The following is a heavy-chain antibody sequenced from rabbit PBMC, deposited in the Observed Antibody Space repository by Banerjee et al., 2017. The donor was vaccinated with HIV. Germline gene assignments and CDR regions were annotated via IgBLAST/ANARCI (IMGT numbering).Heavy chain of an antibody. V-gene: IGHV1S45*01. J-gene: IGHJ4*01. Sequence: QEQLEESGGDLVKPEGSLTLTCTASGFSFSSSYWICWVRQAPGKGLEWIGCIYTGSGSTYYANWAKGRFTISKTSSTTVTLQMTSLTAADTATYFCARSSSVWAADYFNLWGPGTLVTVS. CDR2: IYTGSGST. CDR1: GFSFSSSYW. D-gene: IGHD1-1*01. CDR3: ARSSSVWAADYFNL.